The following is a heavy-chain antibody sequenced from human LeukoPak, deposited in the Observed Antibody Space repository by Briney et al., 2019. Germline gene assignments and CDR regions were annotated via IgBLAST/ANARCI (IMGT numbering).Heavy chain of an antibody. D-gene: IGHD6-13*01. J-gene: IGHJ4*02. CDR3: ARDLPGTAYEFDY. CDR2: IDNDGSTS. V-gene: IGHV3-74*01. CDR1: GYTLSTYW. Sequence: GGSLRLSCAASGYTLSTYWMHWVRQAPGKGLVWVSRIDNDGSTSIYADSVKGRFTISRDNAKNALYLHMSSLRTEDTAVYYCARDLPGTAYEFDYWGQGTLVTVPS.